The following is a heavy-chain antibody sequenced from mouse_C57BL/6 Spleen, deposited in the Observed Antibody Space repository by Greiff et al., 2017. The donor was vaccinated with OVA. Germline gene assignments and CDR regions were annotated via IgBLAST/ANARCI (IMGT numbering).Heavy chain of an antibody. Sequence: QVQLQQSGPELVKPGASVKISCKASGYAFSSSWMNWVKQRPGKGLEWIGRIYPGDGDTNYNGKFKGKATLTADKSSSTAYMQLSSLTSKDSAVYFCASQTAQAPWFAYWGQGTLVTVSA. D-gene: IGHD3-2*02. CDR3: ASQTAQAPWFAY. V-gene: IGHV1-82*01. CDR2: IYPGDGDT. J-gene: IGHJ3*01. CDR1: GYAFSSSW.